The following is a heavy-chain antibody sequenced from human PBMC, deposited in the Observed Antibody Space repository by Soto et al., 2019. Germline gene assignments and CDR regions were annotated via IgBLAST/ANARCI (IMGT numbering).Heavy chain of an antibody. J-gene: IGHJ6*03. CDR1: GFTFSSYG. CDR3: ARGGGERGSSVPYYYYMDV. CDR2: IWYDGSNK. Sequence: GGSLRLSCAASGFTFSSYGMHWVRQAPGKGLEWVAVIWYDGSNKYYADSVKGRFTISRDNSKNTLYLQMNSLRAEDTAVYYCARGGGERGSSVPYYYYMDVWGKGTTVTVSS. V-gene: IGHV3-33*01. D-gene: IGHD3-10*01.